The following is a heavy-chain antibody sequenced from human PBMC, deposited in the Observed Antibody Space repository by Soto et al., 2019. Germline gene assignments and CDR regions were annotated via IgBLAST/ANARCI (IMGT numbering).Heavy chain of an antibody. CDR3: ARLLICIAAAGTWLWKIYGMDV. D-gene: IGHD6-13*01. Sequence: PGESLKISCKGSGYSFTSYWIGWVRQMPGKGLEWMGIIYPGDSDTRYSPSFQGQVAISADKSISTAYLQWSSLKASDTDMYYCARLLICIAAAGTWLWKIYGMDVWGQGTTVTVSS. V-gene: IGHV5-51*01. CDR1: GYSFTSYW. CDR2: IYPGDSDT. J-gene: IGHJ6*01.